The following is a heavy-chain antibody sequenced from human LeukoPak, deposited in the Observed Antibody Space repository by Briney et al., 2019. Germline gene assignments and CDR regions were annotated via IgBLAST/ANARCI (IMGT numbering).Heavy chain of an antibody. V-gene: IGHV3-7*01. CDR2: IKQDGSEK. D-gene: IGHD2-8*01. CDR3: ARGPTNGDYFDY. J-gene: IGHJ4*02. CDR1: GFTFSRYW. Sequence: GGSLRLSCAASGFTFSRYWMSWVRQAPGKGLEWVANIKQDGSEKYYVDSVRGRFTISRDNAKNSLYLQMNSLRAEDTAVYYCARGPTNGDYFDYWGQGTLVTVSS.